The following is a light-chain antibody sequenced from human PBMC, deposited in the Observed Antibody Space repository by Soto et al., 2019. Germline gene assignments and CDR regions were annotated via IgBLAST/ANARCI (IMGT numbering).Light chain of an antibody. CDR3: QQSYIAPFT. J-gene: IGKJ3*01. CDR1: QTISTY. Sequence: DIQMTQSPSSLSASVGDRVTITCRASQTISTYLNWYQQKPGKAPNLLIYAVSNLPSGVPSRFSGSESGTDFTLTISGLQPEDFAIYYCQQSYIAPFTFGPGTNVDI. CDR2: AVS. V-gene: IGKV1-39*01.